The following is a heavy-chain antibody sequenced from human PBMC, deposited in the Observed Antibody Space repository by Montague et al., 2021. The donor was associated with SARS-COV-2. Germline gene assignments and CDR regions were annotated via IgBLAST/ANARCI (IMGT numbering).Heavy chain of an antibody. D-gene: IGHD3-9*01. CDR1: GASIGRSTYY. J-gene: IGHJ4*02. CDR2: IYYSGTT. CDR3: GSDTTAYFRFDY. V-gene: IGHV4-39*07. Sequence: SETLSLTCTASGASIGRSTYYWGWIRQPPGKDLEWIGTIYYSGTTHYNPSLRSRVTISLDTSKNQVSPRLTSVTAADTAFYYCGSDTTAYFRFDYWGRGTLISVSS.